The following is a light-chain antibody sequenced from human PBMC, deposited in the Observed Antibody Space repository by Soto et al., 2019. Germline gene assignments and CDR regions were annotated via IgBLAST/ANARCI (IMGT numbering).Light chain of an antibody. CDR2: DAS. CDR3: QQYHNWPLT. CDR1: QSVSSSY. J-gene: IGKJ4*01. Sequence: EIVLTQSPGTLSLSPGERATLSCRASQSVSSSYLAWYQQKPGQVPRLLIYDASTRAAGVPAGFSGSGSGTEFTLTISSLQSEDFAFYFCQQYHNWPLTFGGGTKVDTK. V-gene: IGKV3-15*01.